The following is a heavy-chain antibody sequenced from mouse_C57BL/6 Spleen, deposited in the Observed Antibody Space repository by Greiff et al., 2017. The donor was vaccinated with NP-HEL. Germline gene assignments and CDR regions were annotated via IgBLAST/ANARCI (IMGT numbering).Heavy chain of an antibody. J-gene: IGHJ1*03. D-gene: IGHD1-1*01. CDR1: GYTFTSYW. CDR3: AREDYGSSYVGLWYFDV. V-gene: IGHV1-52*01. CDR2: IDPSDSET. Sequence: VQLQQPGAELVRPGSSVKLSCKASGYTFTSYWMHWVKQRPIQGLEWIGNIDPSDSETHYNQKFKDKATLTVDKSSSTAYMQLSSLTSEDSAVYYCAREDYGSSYVGLWYFDVWGTGTTVTVSS.